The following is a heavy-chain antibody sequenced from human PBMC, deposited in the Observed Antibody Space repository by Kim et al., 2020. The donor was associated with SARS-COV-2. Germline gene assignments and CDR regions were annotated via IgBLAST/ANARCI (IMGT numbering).Heavy chain of an antibody. CDR3: ARASRGSSGWFGSEMDS. CDR2: ISSSSSTI. V-gene: IGHV3-48*02. Sequence: GGSLRLSCAASGFTFSSYSMNWVRQAPGKGLEWVSYISSSSSTIYYADSVEGRFTISRDNAKNSLYLQMNSLRDEDTAVYYCARASRGSSGWFGSEMDSWGQGTLVTVSS. J-gene: IGHJ4*02. CDR1: GFTFSSYS. D-gene: IGHD6-19*01.